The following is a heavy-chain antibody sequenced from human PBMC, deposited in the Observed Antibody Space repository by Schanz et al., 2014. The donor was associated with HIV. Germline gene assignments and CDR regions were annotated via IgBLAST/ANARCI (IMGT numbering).Heavy chain of an antibody. CDR3: AREKVGILADYTPNGMDV. J-gene: IGHJ6*02. CDR1: GFTFSSYA. Sequence: EVQLLESGGGLVQPGGSLRLSCAASGFTFSSYAMSWVRQAPGKGLEWVSGISGNSGHTWYADSVKGRFTISRDNPKNRLYLQMNSLRAEDTAMYYCAREKVGILADYTPNGMDVWGQGTTVSVS. CDR2: ISGNSGHT. D-gene: IGHD3-9*01. V-gene: IGHV3-23*01.